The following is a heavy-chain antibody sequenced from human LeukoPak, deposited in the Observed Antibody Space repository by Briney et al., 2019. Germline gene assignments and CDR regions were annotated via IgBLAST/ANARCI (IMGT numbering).Heavy chain of an antibody. CDR2: ISYDGSNK. D-gene: IGHD2-15*01. CDR1: GFTFSTYD. J-gene: IGHJ4*02. Sequence: GRSLRLSCAASGFTFSTYDMYWVRQAPGKGLEWVAVISYDGSNKYYADSVKGRFTISRDNSKNTLYLQLNSLRAEDTAVYYCAKSPGRYCSGGSCYSYWGQGTLVTVSP. V-gene: IGHV3-30*18. CDR3: AKSPGRYCSGGSCYSY.